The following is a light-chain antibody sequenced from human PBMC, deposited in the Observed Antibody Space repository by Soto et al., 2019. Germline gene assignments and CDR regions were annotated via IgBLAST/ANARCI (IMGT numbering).Light chain of an antibody. CDR3: QQYGSSPPYT. CDR2: GAS. J-gene: IGKJ2*01. Sequence: EIVLMQSPGTLSLSPGEGATLSCRASQSVSSNYLAWYQQEPGQAPRLLIFGASNRASDIPDRFSGSGSGTDFTLTISRLEPEDFAVYYCQQYGSSPPYTFGQGTKVDIK. V-gene: IGKV3-20*01. CDR1: QSVSSNY.